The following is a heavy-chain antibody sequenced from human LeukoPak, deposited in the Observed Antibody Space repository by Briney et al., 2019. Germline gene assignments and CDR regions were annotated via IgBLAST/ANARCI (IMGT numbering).Heavy chain of an antibody. CDR1: GGSISSYY. CDR3: ARGFYDSSGYYYALDP. V-gene: IGHV4-59*01. J-gene: IGHJ5*02. Sequence: SETLSLTCTVSGGSISSYYWSWIRQPPGKGLEWIGYIHDSGSTNYNPSLKSRVTISLDTSKNQFSLKLSSVTAADTAVYYCARGFYDSSGYYYALDPWGQGTLVTVSS. CDR2: IHDSGST. D-gene: IGHD3-22*01.